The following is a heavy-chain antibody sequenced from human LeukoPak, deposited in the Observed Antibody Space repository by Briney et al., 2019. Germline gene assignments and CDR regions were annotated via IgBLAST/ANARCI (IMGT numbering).Heavy chain of an antibody. D-gene: IGHD1-26*01. CDR3: ARGLLVGNTGYYFDF. Sequence: SETLSLTCTVSGGSISGYYWTWIRQPTGKGLEWVGYIYYTGDTNSRPSLKSRLTLSLDTSKRQFSLKLSSVIAADTAVYFCARGLLVGNTGYYFDFWGQGTPVTVSS. CDR1: GGSISGYY. V-gene: IGHV4-59*01. J-gene: IGHJ4*02. CDR2: IYYTGDT.